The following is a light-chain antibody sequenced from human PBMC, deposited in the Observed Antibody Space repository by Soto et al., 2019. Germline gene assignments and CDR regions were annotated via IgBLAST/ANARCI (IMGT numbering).Light chain of an antibody. Sequence: SVLTHPASVSGTPGQSIPISCTGTSSDVGGYNYVSWYQQHPGKAPKLMIYDVSNRLSGISNRFSGSKSGNTASLTISGLQAYDEAYYYCSSYTGSSTYVFGTGTKFTVL. CDR1: SSDVGGYNY. CDR2: DVS. J-gene: IGLJ1*01. V-gene: IGLV2-14*01. CDR3: SSYTGSSTYV.